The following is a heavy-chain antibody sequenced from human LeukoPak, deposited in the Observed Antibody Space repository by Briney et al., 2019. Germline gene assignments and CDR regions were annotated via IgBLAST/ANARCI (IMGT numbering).Heavy chain of an antibody. CDR3: ARDRYCSSTSCAPSGWFDP. Sequence: ASVKVSCKASGYAFTSYAMHWVRQAPGQRLEWMGWINAGNGNTKYSRKFQGRVTITRDTSASTAYMELSSLRSEDTAVYYCARDRYCSSTSCAPSGWFDPWGQGTLVTVSS. CDR2: INAGNGNT. CDR1: GYAFTSYA. J-gene: IGHJ5*02. V-gene: IGHV1-3*01. D-gene: IGHD2-2*01.